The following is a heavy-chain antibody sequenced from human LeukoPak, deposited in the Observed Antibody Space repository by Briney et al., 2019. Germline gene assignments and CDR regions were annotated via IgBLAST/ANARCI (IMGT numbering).Heavy chain of an antibody. CDR2: ISSNGGST. D-gene: IGHD5-18*01. Sequence: GGSLRLSCAASGFTFSNYATHWVRQAPGKGLEYVSAISSNGGSTYYANSVKGRFTISRDNSKNTLYLQMNSLRAEDTAVYYCARGSLGYSYGYHYWGQGALVTVSS. CDR3: ARGSLGYSYGYHY. V-gene: IGHV3-64*01. CDR1: GFTFSNYA. J-gene: IGHJ4*02.